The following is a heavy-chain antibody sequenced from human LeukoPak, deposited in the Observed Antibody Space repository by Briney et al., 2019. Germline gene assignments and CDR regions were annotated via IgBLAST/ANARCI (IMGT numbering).Heavy chain of an antibody. V-gene: IGHV4-59*01. CDR3: ARVRYCSTNRCYDREFDN. CDR2: IYNNGGT. J-gene: IGHJ4*02. Sequence: PSQALSLTCTVSGGSISSDYWSWIRQPPGKRLEWIGYIYNNGGTNYNPSLKSRVAISVDTSKNQFSLKLNSVTAADTAVYYCARVRYCSTNRCYDREFDNWGQGTLVTVSS. D-gene: IGHD2-2*01. CDR1: GGSISSDY.